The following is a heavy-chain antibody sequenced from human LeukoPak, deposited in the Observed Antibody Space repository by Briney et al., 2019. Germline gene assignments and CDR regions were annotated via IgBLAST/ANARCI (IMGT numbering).Heavy chain of an antibody. CDR2: ISSNGGST. Sequence: GGSLRLSCSASGFTFSNYAMHWVRQAPGKGLEYVSDISSNGGSTSYADSVKGRFIISRDNSKNTLYLQMSSLRAEDTAVYYCARSGCSSTSCSPEYWGQGTLVSVSS. CDR3: ARSGCSSTSCSPEY. V-gene: IGHV3-64D*06. J-gene: IGHJ4*02. D-gene: IGHD2-2*01. CDR1: GFTFSNYA.